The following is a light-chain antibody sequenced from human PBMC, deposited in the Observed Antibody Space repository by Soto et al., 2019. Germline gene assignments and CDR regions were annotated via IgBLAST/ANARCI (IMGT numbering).Light chain of an antibody. CDR2: AAS. V-gene: IGKV1-12*01. CDR1: RGISSW. Sequence: DIQMTQSPSFVSASVGDRVTITCRASRGISSWLAWYQHRPGRAPKLLIHAASNLESGVPSRFSGSGSGTDFTLTISSLQPEDFATYYCQQTTSFPLTFGGGTKVEIK. J-gene: IGKJ4*01. CDR3: QQTTSFPLT.